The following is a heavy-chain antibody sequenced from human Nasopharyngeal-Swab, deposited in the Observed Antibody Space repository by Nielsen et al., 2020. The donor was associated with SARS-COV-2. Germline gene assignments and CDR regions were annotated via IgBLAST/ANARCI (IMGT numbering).Heavy chain of an antibody. CDR3: AKDRRVEPTRWYFDY. J-gene: IGHJ4*02. CDR2: ISGSGVGT. CDR1: GFTFSSFA. V-gene: IGHV3-23*01. Sequence: GESLKISCAASGFTFSSFAMSWVRQAPGKGLEWVSTISGSGVGTYYADSVKGRFTLSRDISTSTLYLQMNSLRAGDTAVYYCAKDRRVEPTRWYFDYWGQGTLVTVSS. D-gene: IGHD1-1*01.